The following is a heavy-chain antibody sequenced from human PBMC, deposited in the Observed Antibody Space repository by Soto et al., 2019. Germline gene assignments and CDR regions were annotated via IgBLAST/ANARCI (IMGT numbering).Heavy chain of an antibody. Sequence: EVQLVESGGGLVQPGGSLRLSCAASGFTFSSYWMHLVRKAPGKGLVWVSRIKTDGTDTHYADSVKGRFTISRDNAKNTLYLQMNSLRGEDTAVYYCARPRTSDWAYDIWGQGTMVIVSS. CDR2: IKTDGTDT. CDR3: ARPRTSDWAYDI. J-gene: IGHJ3*02. V-gene: IGHV3-74*01. CDR1: GFTFSSYW. D-gene: IGHD3-9*01.